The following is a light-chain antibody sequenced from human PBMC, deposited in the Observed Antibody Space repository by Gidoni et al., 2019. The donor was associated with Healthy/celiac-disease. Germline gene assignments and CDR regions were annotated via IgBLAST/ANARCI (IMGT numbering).Light chain of an antibody. V-gene: IGKV1-39*01. J-gene: IGKJ5*01. CDR3: QQSYSTGIT. Sequence: DIQMTTSPSSLSASVGDRVTITCRASQSISSYLNWYQQRPGKAPNLLIYAASSLQSGVPSRFSGSGSGTDFTLTISSLQPEDFATYYCQQSYSTGITFGQGTRLEIK. CDR1: QSISSY. CDR2: AAS.